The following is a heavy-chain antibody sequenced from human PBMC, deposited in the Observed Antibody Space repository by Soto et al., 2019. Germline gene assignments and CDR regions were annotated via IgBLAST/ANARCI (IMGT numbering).Heavy chain of an antibody. CDR2: IIPIFGTA. CDR3: ARDLGRIAAADSDY. D-gene: IGHD6-13*01. V-gene: IGHV1-69*01. Sequence: QVQLVQSGAEVKKPGSSVKVSCKSSGGTFSSYAISWVRQAPGQGLEWMGGIIPIFGTANYAQKFQGRVRITADESTSTAYMELSSLSSEDTAVYYWARDLGRIAAADSDYWGQGTLVTVSS. J-gene: IGHJ4*02. CDR1: GGTFSSYA.